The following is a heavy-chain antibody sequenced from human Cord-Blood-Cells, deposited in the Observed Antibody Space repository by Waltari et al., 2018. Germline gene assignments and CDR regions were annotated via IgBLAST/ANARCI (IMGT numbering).Heavy chain of an antibody. CDR1: GYTFTGYY. CDR3: ARGQPLITGTYYGMDV. V-gene: IGHV1-2*04. Sequence: QVQLVQSGAEVKKPGASVKVSCKASGYTFTGYYMHWVRQAPGQGLEWMGWINPNRGVTNYAQKFQGWVTMTRDTSISTAYMELSRLRSDDTAVYYCARGQPLITGTYYGMDVWGQGTTVTVSS. J-gene: IGHJ6*02. CDR2: INPNRGVT. D-gene: IGHD1-20*01.